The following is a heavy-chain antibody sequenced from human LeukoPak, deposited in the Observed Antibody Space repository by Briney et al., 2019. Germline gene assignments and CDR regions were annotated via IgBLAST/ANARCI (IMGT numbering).Heavy chain of an antibody. Sequence: PSETLSLTCAVSGGSFSDYYWTWIRQPPGKGLEWIGEINHRGSTNFKPSLRNRVALSVDTSKNILSLKLRSVTAADTAVYYCAKGTGPPRRYCSSTSCYYPAMQYGMDVWGQGTTVTVSS. D-gene: IGHD2-2*01. CDR1: GGSFSDYY. V-gene: IGHV4-34*01. CDR2: INHRGST. J-gene: IGHJ6*02. CDR3: AKGTGPPRRYCSSTSCYYPAMQYGMDV.